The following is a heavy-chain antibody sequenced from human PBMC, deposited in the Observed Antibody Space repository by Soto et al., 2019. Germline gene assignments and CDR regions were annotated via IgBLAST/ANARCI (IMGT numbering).Heavy chain of an antibody. CDR1: GFIFSNYE. D-gene: IGHD5-12*01. CDR2: ISSSGSSM. CDR3: TRSRPDYYAIDV. Sequence: GGSLRLSCAASGFIFSNYEMNWVRQAPGKGLEWVSYISSSGSSMYYADSVRGRFTISRDNAKNSVILQLNSLRPEHTAAYYRTRSRPDYYAIDVCGQGNTATVFS. J-gene: IGHJ6*02. V-gene: IGHV3-48*03.